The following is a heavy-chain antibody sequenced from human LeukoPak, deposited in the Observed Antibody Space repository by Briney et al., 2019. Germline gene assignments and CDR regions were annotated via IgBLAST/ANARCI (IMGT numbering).Heavy chain of an antibody. Sequence: SQTLSLTCTVSGGSISSGDYYWSWIRQHPGKGLEWIGYIFYSGSTYSNPSLRSRVTISVDTSKNQFSLKLSSVTAADTAIYYCARGVRIPEGQYNWFDPWGQGSLVTVSS. CDR3: ARGVRIPEGQYNWFDP. D-gene: IGHD5-12*01. J-gene: IGHJ5*02. V-gene: IGHV4-31*03. CDR1: GGSISSGDYY. CDR2: IFYSGST.